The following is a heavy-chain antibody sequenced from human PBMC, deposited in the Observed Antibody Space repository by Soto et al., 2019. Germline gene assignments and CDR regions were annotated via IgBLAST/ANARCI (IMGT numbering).Heavy chain of an antibody. CDR1: GFTFSSYG. Sequence: QVQLVESGGGVVQPGRSLRLSCAASGFTFSSYGMHWFRKAPVKGLEWVAVISYDGSNKYYADSVKGRFTISRDNSKNTLYLQMNGLRAEDTAVYYCANGLLWFGGLGDYWGQGTLVTVSS. J-gene: IGHJ4*02. CDR3: ANGLLWFGGLGDY. CDR2: ISYDGSNK. D-gene: IGHD3-10*01. V-gene: IGHV3-30*18.